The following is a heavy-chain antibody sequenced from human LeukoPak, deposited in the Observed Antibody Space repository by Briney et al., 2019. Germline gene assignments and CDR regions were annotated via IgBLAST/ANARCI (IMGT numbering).Heavy chain of an antibody. CDR3: AGAGFYYYYMDV. J-gene: IGHJ6*03. V-gene: IGHV4-34*01. Sequence: SETLSLTCAVYGGSFSGYYWSWIRQPPGKGLEWIGEINHSGSTNYNPSLKSRVTISVDTSKNQFSLKLSSVTAADTAVYYCAGAGFYYYYMDVWGKGTTVTISS. CDR2: INHSGST. CDR1: GGSFSGYY. D-gene: IGHD1-14*01.